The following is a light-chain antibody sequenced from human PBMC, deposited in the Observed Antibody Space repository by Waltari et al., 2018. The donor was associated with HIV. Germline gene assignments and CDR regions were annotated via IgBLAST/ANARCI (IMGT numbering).Light chain of an antibody. CDR2: GAS. CDR3: KQYGTSPRT. CDR1: QSVRNTY. V-gene: IGKV3-20*01. Sequence: EIVLTQSPVTLSLSPGERATLSCRASQSVRNTYLAGYQQKPGQAPRLLIYGASSRATVIPDRFSGSGSGTDFTLTISGLEPEDFAVYYCKQYGTSPRTFGQGTKVEIK. J-gene: IGKJ1*01.